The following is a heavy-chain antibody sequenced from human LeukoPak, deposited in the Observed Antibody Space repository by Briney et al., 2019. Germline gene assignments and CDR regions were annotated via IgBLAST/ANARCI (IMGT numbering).Heavy chain of an antibody. V-gene: IGHV1-18*01. CDR3: ARFTFWSGYYPFDY. D-gene: IGHD3-3*01. Sequence: VASVKVSCKASGYTFTSYGISWVRQAPGQGLEWMGWISAYNGYTNYAQKLQGRVTMTTDTSTSTAYMELRSLRSDDTAVYYCARFTFWSGYYPFDYWGQGTLVTVSS. J-gene: IGHJ4*02. CDR1: GYTFTSYG. CDR2: ISAYNGYT.